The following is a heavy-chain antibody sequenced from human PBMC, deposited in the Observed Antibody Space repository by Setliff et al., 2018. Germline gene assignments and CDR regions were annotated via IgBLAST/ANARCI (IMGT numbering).Heavy chain of an antibody. CDR2: INAGNGNT. CDR1: GYTFTSYA. D-gene: IGHD6-19*01. V-gene: IGHV1-3*01. Sequence: GASVKVSCKASGYTFTSYAMHWVRQAPGQRLEWMGWINAGNGNTKYSQKFQGRVTITRDTSASTAYMELSSLRSEDTAVYYCARDLLFRKIAVAGTFDYWGQGALVTVSS. J-gene: IGHJ4*02. CDR3: ARDLLFRKIAVAGTFDY.